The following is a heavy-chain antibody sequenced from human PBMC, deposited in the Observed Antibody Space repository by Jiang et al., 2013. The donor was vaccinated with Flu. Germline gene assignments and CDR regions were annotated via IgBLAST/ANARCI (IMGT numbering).Heavy chain of an antibody. J-gene: IGHJ5*02. D-gene: IGHD3-3*01. Sequence: SGAEVKKPGESLKISCKGSGYSFTSYWIGWVRQMPGKGLEWMGIIYPGDSDTRYSPSFQGQVTISADKSISTAYLQWSSLKASDTAMYYCARALYDFWSGYASWFDPWARDPGHRLL. V-gene: IGHV5-51*01. CDR2: IYPGDSDT. CDR3: ARALYDFWSGYASWFDP. CDR1: GYSFTSYW.